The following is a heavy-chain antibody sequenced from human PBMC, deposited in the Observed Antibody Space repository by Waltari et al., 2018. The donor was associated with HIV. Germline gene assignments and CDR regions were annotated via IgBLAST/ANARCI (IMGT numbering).Heavy chain of an antibody. Sequence: ELVESGGGLVKPGGSLRLSCAASGFSFRDYSMNWVRQAPGKGLEWVASISSASAYTYYADKVKGRLTIPRDNDRNSLYLQMNSLGAEETAVYYCARDPSMIVVVAGRDFDYWCQGTLVTVSS. CDR2: ISSASAYT. CDR3: ARDPSMIVVVAGRDFDY. CDR1: GFSFRDYS. V-gene: IGHV3-21*01. D-gene: IGHD3-22*01. J-gene: IGHJ4*02.